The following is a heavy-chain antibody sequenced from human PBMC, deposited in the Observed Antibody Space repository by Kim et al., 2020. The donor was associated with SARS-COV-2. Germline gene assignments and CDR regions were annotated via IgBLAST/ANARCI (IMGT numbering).Heavy chain of an antibody. V-gene: IGHV1-46*01. J-gene: IGHJ4*02. CDR3: ATDFDGSGRIGDH. D-gene: IGHD3-10*01. CDR2: IHTRTGGT. Sequence: ASVKVSCKPSGNTFTTAYIHWVRQAPGQGLEWMGLIHTRTGGTRYAQKFEGKITMTRDSSTSTIYMELSSLTSDDTAVYYCATDFDGSGRIGDHWGQGTLVTVSS. CDR1: GNTFTTAY.